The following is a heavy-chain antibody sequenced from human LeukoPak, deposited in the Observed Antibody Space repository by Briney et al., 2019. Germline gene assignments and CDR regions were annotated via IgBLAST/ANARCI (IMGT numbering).Heavy chain of an antibody. CDR3: ARLSDPSKSPGPLDV. D-gene: IGHD4-11*01. CDR2: SIPIFGTA. Sequence: SVKVSCKASGDTLNSVALSWVRLAPGQGLEWMGGSIPIFGTANYAQRFRGRVTITSDESTSTAYMEINSLTSDDTAVYYCARLSDPSKSPGPLDVWGKGTTVTVSS. V-gene: IGHV1-69*01. J-gene: IGHJ6*04. CDR1: GDTLNSVA.